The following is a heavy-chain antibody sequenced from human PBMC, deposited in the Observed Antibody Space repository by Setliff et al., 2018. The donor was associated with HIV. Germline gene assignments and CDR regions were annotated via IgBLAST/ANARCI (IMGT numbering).Heavy chain of an antibody. CDR2: IHYSGSS. CDR1: GGSISGYY. CDR3: ARFQAWQLGRRGGYYYYMDV. Sequence: SETLSLTCTVSGGSISGYYWSWVRQPPEKRLELIGFIHYSGSSDCNPSLKSRITISVDMSRNQFSLVLSSVTAADTAVYYCARFQAWQLGRRGGYYYYMDVWGKGTTVTSP. J-gene: IGHJ6*03. D-gene: IGHD1-1*01. V-gene: IGHV4-59*01.